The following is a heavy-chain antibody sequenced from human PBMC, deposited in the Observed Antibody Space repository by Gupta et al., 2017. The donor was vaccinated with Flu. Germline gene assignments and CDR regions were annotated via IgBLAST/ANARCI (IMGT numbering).Heavy chain of an antibody. V-gene: IGHV4-61*02. J-gene: IGHJ3*01. D-gene: IGHD3-3*01. Sequence: QVQLQASGPGLVPPSQTLSLTCSVSGGSSSGGTYSRNWIRQPAGQGLEWIGKIYPHRGGAFYGPSLKSRVVISLDTSKSQFSLNISSVTAADTAFYYCARAAEYDLSRHGLDGWGQGTMVTVSS. CDR2: IYPHRGGA. CDR3: ARAAEYDLSRHGLDG. CDR1: GGSSSGGTYS.